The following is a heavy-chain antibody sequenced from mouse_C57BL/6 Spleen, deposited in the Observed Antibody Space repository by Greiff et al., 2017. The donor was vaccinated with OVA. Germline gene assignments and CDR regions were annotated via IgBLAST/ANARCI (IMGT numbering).Heavy chain of an antibody. Sequence: QVQLQQSGAELMKPGASVKLSCKATGYTFTGYWIEWVKQRPGHGLEWIGEILPGSGSTTYNEKFKGKATFTADTSSHTAYMQLSSLTTEDSAIYYGARRADYGYDEGLFDYWGQGTTLTVSS. J-gene: IGHJ2*01. CDR1: GYTFTGYW. CDR3: ARRADYGYDEGLFDY. V-gene: IGHV1-9*01. D-gene: IGHD2-2*01. CDR2: ILPGSGST.